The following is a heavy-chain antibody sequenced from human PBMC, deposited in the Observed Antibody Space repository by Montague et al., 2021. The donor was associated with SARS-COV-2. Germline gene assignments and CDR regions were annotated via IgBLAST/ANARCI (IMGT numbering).Heavy chain of an antibody. CDR1: GFSLRTSGVG. J-gene: IGHJ4*02. D-gene: IGHD4-17*01. CDR2: IYWDHDK. CDR3: VHSYADYLFDY. V-gene: IGHV2-5*02. Sequence: PALVKPTQTLTLTCSFSGFSLRTSGVGVGWIRQPPGKALEWLAVIYWDHDKRYSPSLKSRLTITKDTSRNQVVLTMTNMDPVDTATYYCVHSYADYLFDYWGQGTLVSVSS.